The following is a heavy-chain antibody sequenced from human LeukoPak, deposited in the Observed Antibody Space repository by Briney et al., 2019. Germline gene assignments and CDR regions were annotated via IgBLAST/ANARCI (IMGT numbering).Heavy chain of an antibody. D-gene: IGHD6-6*01. Sequence: GGSLRLSCAASGFTFSSYSMNWVRQAPGKGLEWVSSISSSSSYIYYADSVKGRFTISRDNAKNSLYLQMNSLRAEDTAVYYCASFRLYSSSFWPPWGQGTLVTVSS. V-gene: IGHV3-21*01. CDR1: GFTFSSYS. J-gene: IGHJ5*02. CDR2: ISSSSSYI. CDR3: ASFRLYSSSFWPP.